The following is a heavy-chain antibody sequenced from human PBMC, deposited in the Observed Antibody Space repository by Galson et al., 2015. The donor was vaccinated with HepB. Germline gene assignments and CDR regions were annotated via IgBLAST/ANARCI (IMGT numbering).Heavy chain of an antibody. CDR3: ARDIASIVVVVAATLEGLAFDY. CDR1: GYTFTSYY. J-gene: IGHJ4*02. Sequence: SVKVSCKASGYTFTSYYMHWVRQAPGQGLEWMGIINPSGGSTSYAQKFQGRVTVTRDTSTSTVYMELSSLRSEDTAVYYCARDIASIVVVVAATLEGLAFDYWGQETLVTVSP. CDR2: INPSGGST. D-gene: IGHD2-15*01. V-gene: IGHV1-46*03.